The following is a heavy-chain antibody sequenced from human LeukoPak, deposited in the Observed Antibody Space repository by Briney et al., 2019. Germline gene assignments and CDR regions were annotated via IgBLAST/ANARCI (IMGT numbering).Heavy chain of an antibody. CDR3: ARDSDTAMVTAYGY. Sequence: ASVKVSCKASGYTFTSYGISWVRQAPGQGLEWMGWISAYNGNTNYAQKLQGRVTMTTDTSTSTAYMELRSLRSDDTAVYYCARDSDTAMVTAYGYWGQGTLVTVSS. D-gene: IGHD5-18*01. V-gene: IGHV1-18*01. CDR2: ISAYNGNT. CDR1: GYTFTSYG. J-gene: IGHJ4*02.